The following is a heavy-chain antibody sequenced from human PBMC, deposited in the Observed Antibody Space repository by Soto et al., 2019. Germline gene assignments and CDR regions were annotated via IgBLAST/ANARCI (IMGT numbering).Heavy chain of an antibody. CDR3: AKDSNGEYSSSNVVRYFGY. Sequence: EVQLVESGGGLVQPGRSLRLSCAASGFTFDDYAMHWVRQAPGKGLEWVSGISWNSGSIGYADSVKGRFTISRDNAENSLYLQMNSLRAEDPALYYCAKDSNGEYSSSNVVRYFGYWGQGTLVTVSS. CDR1: GFTFDDYA. CDR2: ISWNSGSI. V-gene: IGHV3-9*01. D-gene: IGHD6-6*01. J-gene: IGHJ4*02.